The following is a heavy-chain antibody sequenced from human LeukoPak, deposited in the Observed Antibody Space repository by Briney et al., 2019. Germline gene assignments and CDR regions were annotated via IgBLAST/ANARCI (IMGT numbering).Heavy chain of an antibody. V-gene: IGHV1-8*03. D-gene: IGHD3-16*02. J-gene: IGHJ4*02. CDR3: ARGPLSNYVDY. CDR2: MNPYNDNT. CDR1: GYTFTSYD. Sequence: ASVKVSCKASGYTFTSYDINWVRQATGQGLEWMGWMNPYNDNTGYAQKFQGRVTITSNTSISTAYMELSSLRSDDTAVCYCARGPLSNYVDYWGQGTLVTVPS.